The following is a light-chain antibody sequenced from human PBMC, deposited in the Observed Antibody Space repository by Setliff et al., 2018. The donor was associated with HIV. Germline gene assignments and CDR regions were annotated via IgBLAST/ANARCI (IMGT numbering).Light chain of an antibody. V-gene: IGLV2-14*01. CDR3: SSYRRTNTWV. CDR1: SSDIGVYEY. Sequence: QSVLTQAASVSGSPGQSITIFCIGTSSDIGVYEYVSWYQQHPGEAPKLIIYEVTNRPSGVSNRFSGSKSGNTASLTISRLQAEDEADYYCSSYRRTNTWVFGGGTKVTVL. CDR2: EVT. J-gene: IGLJ2*01.